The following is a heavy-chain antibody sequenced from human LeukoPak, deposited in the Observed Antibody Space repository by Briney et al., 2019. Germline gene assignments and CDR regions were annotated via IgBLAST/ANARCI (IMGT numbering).Heavy chain of an antibody. J-gene: IGHJ3*02. CDR1: GYTLTELS. V-gene: IGHV1-24*01. Sequence: GASVKVSCKVSGYTLTELSMHWVRQTPGKGLEWMGGFDPEDGETIYAQKFQGRVTMTEDTSTDTAYMELSSLRSEDTAVYYCAIIQWELQLVEFKNAFDIWGQGTMVTVSS. CDR3: AIIQWELQLVEFKNAFDI. CDR2: FDPEDGET. D-gene: IGHD1-26*01.